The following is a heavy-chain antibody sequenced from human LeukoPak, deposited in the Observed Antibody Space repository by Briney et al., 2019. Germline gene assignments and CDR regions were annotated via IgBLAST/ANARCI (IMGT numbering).Heavy chain of an antibody. CDR3: AKSGYNRFDY. CDR1: GFTFSSYE. V-gene: IGHV3-48*03. Sequence: QPGGPLRLSCAASGFTFSSYEMNWVPQAPGKGLEWVSYISSSGSTIYYADSVKGRFTISRDNAKNSLYLQMNSLRAEDTAVYYCAKSGYNRFDYWGQGTLVTVSS. CDR2: ISSSGSTI. D-gene: IGHD5-24*01. J-gene: IGHJ4*02.